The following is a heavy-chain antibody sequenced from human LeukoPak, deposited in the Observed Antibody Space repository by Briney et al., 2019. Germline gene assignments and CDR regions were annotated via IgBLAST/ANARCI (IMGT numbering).Heavy chain of an antibody. J-gene: IGHJ4*02. CDR2: INPYNGNT. CDR1: GYTFTSYG. Sequence: ASVKVSCKASGYTFTSYGISWVRQAPGQGLEWMGWINPYNGNTSYAQKLQGRVTMTTDTSTSTAYMELRSLRSDDTAVYYCARVAAADYFDYWGQGTLVTVSS. CDR3: ARVAAADYFDY. D-gene: IGHD6-13*01. V-gene: IGHV1-18*01.